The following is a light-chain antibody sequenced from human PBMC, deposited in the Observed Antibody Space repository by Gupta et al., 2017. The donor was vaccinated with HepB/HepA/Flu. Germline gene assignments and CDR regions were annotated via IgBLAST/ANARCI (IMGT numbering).Light chain of an antibody. CDR3: QQWYKCVT. J-gene: IGKJ4*01. V-gene: IGKV1D-13*01. CDR2: YAS. Sequence: AIQLTQSPSSLSASIGDTVTITCRASQGISSALAWYQQKPGRPPKLLIYYASNLENEVPSRFSGSGSGTDLTLTISSLQPEEFATYYCQQWYKCVTFGGGTKVEIK. CDR1: QGISSA.